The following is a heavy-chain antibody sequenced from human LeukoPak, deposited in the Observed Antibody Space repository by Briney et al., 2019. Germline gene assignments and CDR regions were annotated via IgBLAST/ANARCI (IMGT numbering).Heavy chain of an antibody. Sequence: GPTLVNPTQTLTLTCIFSGFSLSTSGVGVAWIRQPPGKALEWLAVIFWDDDKRYRPSLKSRLTITKDTSENQVVLTMTNMDPVDTATYYCARPYYYGSGYYASAFDIWGQGTMVTVSS. J-gene: IGHJ3*02. CDR3: ARPYYYGSGYYASAFDI. D-gene: IGHD3-10*01. CDR2: IFWDDDK. V-gene: IGHV2-5*02. CDR1: GFSLSTSGVG.